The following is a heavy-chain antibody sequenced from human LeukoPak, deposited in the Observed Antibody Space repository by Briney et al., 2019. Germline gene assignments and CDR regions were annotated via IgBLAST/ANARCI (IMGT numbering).Heavy chain of an antibody. V-gene: IGHV1-69*01. D-gene: IGHD3-9*01. CDR2: IIPIFGTA. CDR1: GGTSSSYA. Sequence: SVKVSCKASGGTSSSYAISWVRQAPGQGLEWMGGIIPIFGTANYAQKFQGRVTITADESTSTAYMELSSLRSEDTAVYYFKREPPYDILTGFRAFDIWGQGTMATVSS. CDR3: KREPPYDILTGFRAFDI. J-gene: IGHJ3*02.